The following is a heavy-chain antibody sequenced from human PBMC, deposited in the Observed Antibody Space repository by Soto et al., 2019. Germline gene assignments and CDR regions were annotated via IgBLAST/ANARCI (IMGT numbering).Heavy chain of an antibody. V-gene: IGHV3-9*01. Sequence: GGSLRLSCAASGFTFDDYAMHWVRQAPGKGLEWVSGISWNSGSIGYADSVKGRFTISRDNAKNSLYLQMNSLRAEDTALYYCAKGAGLPAAIWSGPDYWGQGTLVTVSS. CDR2: ISWNSGSI. CDR1: GFTFDDYA. D-gene: IGHD2-2*01. J-gene: IGHJ4*02. CDR3: AKGAGLPAAIWSGPDY.